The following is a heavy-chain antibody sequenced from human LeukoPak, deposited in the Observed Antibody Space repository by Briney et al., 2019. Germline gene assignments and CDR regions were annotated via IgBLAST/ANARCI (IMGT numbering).Heavy chain of an antibody. Sequence: GASVKVSCKAPGSTFSSYDINWVRQATGQGLEWMGWMNPNSGDTGYTPRFQVRVTMTRDTSISTACMELSSLRSEDTAVYYCARGPYGTGSHFDFWGQGTLVTVSS. CDR2: MNPNSGDT. J-gene: IGHJ4*02. V-gene: IGHV1-8*02. CDR1: GSTFSSYD. D-gene: IGHD3-10*01. CDR3: ARGPYGTGSHFDF.